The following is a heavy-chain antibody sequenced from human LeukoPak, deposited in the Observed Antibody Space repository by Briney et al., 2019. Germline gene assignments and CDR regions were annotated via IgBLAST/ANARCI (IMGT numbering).Heavy chain of an antibody. CDR1: GFTFSSYA. V-gene: IGHV3-30-3*01. CDR3: AKEGLSITMIVVPPPDY. Sequence: GGSLRLSCAASGFTFSSYAMHWVRQAPGKGLEWVAVISYDGSNKYYADSVKGRFTISRDNSKNTLYLQMNSLRAEGTAVYYCAKEGLSITMIVVPPPDYWGQGTLVTVSS. CDR2: ISYDGSNK. D-gene: IGHD3-22*01. J-gene: IGHJ4*02.